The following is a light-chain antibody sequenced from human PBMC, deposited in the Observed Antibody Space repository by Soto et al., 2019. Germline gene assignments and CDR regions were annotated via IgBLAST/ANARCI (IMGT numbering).Light chain of an antibody. Sequence: EIVMTQSPGTLSVSPVERDTLSCTASQSVNSNLSWYQQKPCQPPRLLIYGASSRATVIPDRFSGSGSGTDFTLTISRLEPEDFAVYYCQQYGSSPFTFGPGTKVDIK. V-gene: IGKV3-20*01. CDR3: QQYGSSPFT. CDR1: QSVNSN. J-gene: IGKJ3*01. CDR2: GAS.